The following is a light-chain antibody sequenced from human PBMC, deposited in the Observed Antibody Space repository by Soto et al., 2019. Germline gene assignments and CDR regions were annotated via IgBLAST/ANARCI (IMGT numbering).Light chain of an antibody. CDR3: QSFDTSLIALI. V-gene: IGLV2-8*01. CDR1: SSDVGGYNY. CDR2: EVS. J-gene: IGLJ2*01. Sequence: QSALTQPPSASGSPGQSVTISCTGTSSDVGGYNYVSWYQQHPGKAPKLMIYEVSKRPSGVPDRFSGSKSGNTASLTVSGLQAEDEADYYCQSFDTSLIALIFGGGTQLTVL.